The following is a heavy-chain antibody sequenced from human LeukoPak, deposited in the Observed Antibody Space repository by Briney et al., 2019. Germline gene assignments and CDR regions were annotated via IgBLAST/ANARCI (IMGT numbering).Heavy chain of an antibody. V-gene: IGHV4-4*01. Sequence: LSLTCAVCGGSINNAKWWSWVRQPPGKGLEWFAEVAHHGKTNYNPSLESRVTVSLGKSKSQFSLNLTSVTAADTAVYFCTRTNRDWVPSDYWGQGTLVTVSS. CDR3: TRTNRDWVPSDY. D-gene: IGHD2-21*01. J-gene: IGHJ4*02. CDR2: VAHHGKT. CDR1: GGSINNAKW.